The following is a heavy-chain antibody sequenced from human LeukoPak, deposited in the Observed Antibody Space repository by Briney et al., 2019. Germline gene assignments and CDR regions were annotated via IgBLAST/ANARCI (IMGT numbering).Heavy chain of an antibody. Sequence: ASVKVSCKASGYTFTSYAMHWVRQAPGQRLEWMGWINAGNGNTKYSQKFQGRVTITRDTSACTAYMELSSLRSEDTAVYYCASPIAAAGYYYYGMDVWGQGTTVTVSS. CDR3: ASPIAAAGYYYYGMDV. J-gene: IGHJ6*02. CDR1: GYTFTSYA. D-gene: IGHD6-13*01. CDR2: INAGNGNT. V-gene: IGHV1-3*01.